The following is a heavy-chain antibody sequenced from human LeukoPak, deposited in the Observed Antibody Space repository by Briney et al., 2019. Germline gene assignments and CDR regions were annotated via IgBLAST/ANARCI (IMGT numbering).Heavy chain of an antibody. J-gene: IGHJ4*02. CDR1: GYTFTGYY. V-gene: IGHV1-2*02. D-gene: IGHD6-19*01. Sequence: ASVKVSCKASGYTFTGYYMHWVRQAPGQGLEWMGWINPNSGGTNYAQKFQGRVTMTRDTSISTAYMELSRLRSDDTAVYYCARHRDGVAVAGTDYWGQGTLVTVSS. CDR3: ARHRDGVAVAGTDY. CDR2: INPNSGGT.